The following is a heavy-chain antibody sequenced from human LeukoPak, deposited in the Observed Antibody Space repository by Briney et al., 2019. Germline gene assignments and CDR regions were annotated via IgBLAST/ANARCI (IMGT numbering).Heavy chain of an antibody. Sequence: GGSLRLSCAASGFPFSFFAMSWLRQAPGKRLEWVSTINANSGTRSYAASVRGRFTISRDNSKNTLYLQLNTLRADDTAVYYCAKPISGGLAVTADWFAPWGQGTLVVVSS. D-gene: IGHD6-19*01. V-gene: IGHV3-23*01. CDR1: GFPFSFFA. J-gene: IGHJ5*01. CDR2: INANSGTR. CDR3: AKPISGGLAVTADWFAP.